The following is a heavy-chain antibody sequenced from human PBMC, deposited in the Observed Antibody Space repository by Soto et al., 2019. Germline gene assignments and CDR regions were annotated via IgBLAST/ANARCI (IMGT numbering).Heavy chain of an antibody. D-gene: IGHD2-21*02. J-gene: IGHJ1*01. V-gene: IGHV3-48*01. CDR1: GFTFSRNG. CDR3: ARDPFDSGDYPEWFQH. CDR2: ISSSGSTI. Sequence: PGGSLRLSCAASGFTFSRNGMNWVRQAPGKGLEWVSYISSSGSTIYYADSVKGRFTVSRDNAKNSLYLQMNSLRAEDTAVYYCARDPFDSGDYPEWFQHWGQGTLVTVSS.